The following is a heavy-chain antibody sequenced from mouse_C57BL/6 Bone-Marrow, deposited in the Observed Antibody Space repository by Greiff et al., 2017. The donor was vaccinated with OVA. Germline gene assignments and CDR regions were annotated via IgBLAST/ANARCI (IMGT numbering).Heavy chain of an antibody. CDR1: GYTFTSYW. V-gene: IGHV1-64*01. D-gene: IGHD2-4*01. CDR2: IHPNSGST. Sequence: VQLQQPGAELVKPGASVKLSCKASGYTFTSYWMHWVKQRPGQGLEWIGMIHPNSGSTNYNEKLKSKATLIVNRSASTSYMQLSSLTSEDSAVYYSARLKRNLYYDYGEGMDYWGQGTSVTVSS. J-gene: IGHJ4*01. CDR3: ARLKRNLYYDYGEGMDY.